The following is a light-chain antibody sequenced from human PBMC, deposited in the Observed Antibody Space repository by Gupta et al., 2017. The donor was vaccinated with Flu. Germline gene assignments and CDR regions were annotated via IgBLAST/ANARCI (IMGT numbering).Light chain of an antibody. CDR2: GAS. CDR1: QSVSSSY. CDR3: QQYGNSPLT. J-gene: IGKJ4*01. V-gene: IGKV3-20*01. Sequence: EIVLTQSPGTLSLSPGERATLSCRASQSVSSSYLAWYQQKPGQAPRLLIYGASSRATGIPDRFSGSGSGTDFTLTISRLEPEECAVYYCQQYGNSPLTFGGGTKVEIK.